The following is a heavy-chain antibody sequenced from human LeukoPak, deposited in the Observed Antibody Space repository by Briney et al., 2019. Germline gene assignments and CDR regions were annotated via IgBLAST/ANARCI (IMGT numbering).Heavy chain of an antibody. J-gene: IGHJ3*02. D-gene: IGHD3-10*01. CDR3: AKGALYGSGSYYSAFDI. V-gene: IGHV3-23*01. CDR1: GFTFSAFA. Sequence: TGGSLRLSCAASGFTFSAFAMTWVRQAPGKGLEWVSTIRITGAITYYADSVKCRFTISRDNSKNTLYLQMNILTAKDTAVYYCAKGALYGSGSYYSAFDIWGQGTMVTVSS. CDR2: IRITGAIT.